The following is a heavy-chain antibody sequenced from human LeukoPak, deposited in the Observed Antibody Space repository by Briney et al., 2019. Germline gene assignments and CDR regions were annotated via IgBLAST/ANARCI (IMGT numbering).Heavy chain of an antibody. Sequence: ASVKVSCKASGGTFSSYAISWVRQAPGQGLEWMGGIITIFGTANYAQKFQGRVTITADESTSTAYMELSSLRSEDTAVYYCARGEVNWNDAGYYYYYYMDVWGKGTTVTVSS. CDR2: IITIFGTA. CDR1: GGTFSSYA. V-gene: IGHV1-69*13. J-gene: IGHJ6*03. D-gene: IGHD1-1*01. CDR3: ARGEVNWNDAGYYYYYYMDV.